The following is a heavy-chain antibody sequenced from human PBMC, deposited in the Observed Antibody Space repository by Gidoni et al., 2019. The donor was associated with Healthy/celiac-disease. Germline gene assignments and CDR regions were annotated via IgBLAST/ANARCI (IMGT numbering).Heavy chain of an antibody. V-gene: IGHV4-39*01. CDR1: GGSISSSSYY. Sequence: QLQLQESGPGLVKPSETLSLTCTVSGGSISSSSYYWGWIRQPPGKGLEWIGSIYYSGSTYYNPSLKSRVTISVDTSKTQFSLKLSSVTAADTAVYYCARLPLNTARALMDVWGKGTTVTVSS. CDR2: IYYSGST. CDR3: ARLPLNTARALMDV. J-gene: IGHJ6*03. D-gene: IGHD5-18*01.